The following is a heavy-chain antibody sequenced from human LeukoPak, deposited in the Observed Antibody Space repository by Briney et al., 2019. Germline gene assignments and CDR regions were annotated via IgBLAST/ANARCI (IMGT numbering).Heavy chain of an antibody. J-gene: IGHJ4*02. CDR3: ARGLSGGNSGDY. CDR2: IYHSGST. D-gene: IGHD4-23*01. CDR1: GYSITSGYY. Sequence: PSETLSLTCTVSGYSITSGYYWGWIRQPPGKGLEWIGSIYHSGSTYYNPSLKSRVTISVDTSKNQFSLKLSSVTAADTAVYYCARGLSGGNSGDYWGQGTLVTVSS. V-gene: IGHV4-38-2*02.